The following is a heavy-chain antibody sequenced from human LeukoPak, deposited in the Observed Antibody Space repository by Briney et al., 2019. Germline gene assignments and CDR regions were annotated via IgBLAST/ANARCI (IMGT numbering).Heavy chain of an antibody. J-gene: IGHJ2*01. CDR2: FDPEDGET. CDR1: GYTLTGLS. D-gene: IGHD4-23*01. CDR3: ATVRGSTVVNFYFDL. V-gene: IGHV1-24*01. Sequence: ASVKVSCKVSGYTLTGLSMHWVRQAPGKGLEWMGGFDPEDGETIYAQKFQGRVTMTEDTSTDTAYMELSSLRSEDTAVYYCATVRGSTVVNFYFDLWGRGTLVTVSS.